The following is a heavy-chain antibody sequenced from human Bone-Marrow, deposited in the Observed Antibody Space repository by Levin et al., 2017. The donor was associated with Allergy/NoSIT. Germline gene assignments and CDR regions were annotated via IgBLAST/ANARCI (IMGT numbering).Heavy chain of an antibody. CDR3: VKKVSVGTSARFHP. Sequence: ASVKVSCKVSRNTLIELSTHWVRQAPGKGPEWMGLFDPEDGEAIYAPNFRGRVTMTEDTSTDTASMELRRLRSDDTAVSYCVKKVSVGTSARFHPWGQGTLVTVSS. D-gene: IGHD1-26*01. V-gene: IGHV1-24*01. J-gene: IGHJ5*01. CDR2: FDPEDGEA. CDR1: RNTLIELS.